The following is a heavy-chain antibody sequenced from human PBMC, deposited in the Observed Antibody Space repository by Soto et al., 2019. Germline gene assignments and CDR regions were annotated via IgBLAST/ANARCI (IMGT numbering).Heavy chain of an antibody. V-gene: IGHV3-33*01. D-gene: IGHD4-17*01. CDR3: AREETTVTPSSQIPYYYYGMDV. CDR2: IWYDGSNK. Sequence: QVQLVESGGGVVQPGRSLRLSCAASGFTFSSYGMHWVRQAPGKGLEWVAVIWYDGSNKYYADSVKGRFTISRDNSKNTLYLQMNSLRAEDTAVYYCAREETTVTPSSQIPYYYYGMDVWGQGTTVTVSS. CDR1: GFTFSSYG. J-gene: IGHJ6*02.